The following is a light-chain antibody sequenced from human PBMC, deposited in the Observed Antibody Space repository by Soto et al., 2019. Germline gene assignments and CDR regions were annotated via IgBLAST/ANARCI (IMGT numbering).Light chain of an antibody. CDR2: GAS. CDR3: HQYDNWPET. V-gene: IGKV3-15*01. J-gene: IGKJ1*01. CDR1: KSVNSD. Sequence: KMIKPSPTLLFVFPREKATPSCQASKSVNSDLAWYQQKPGQAPRLLIYGASTRATGIPARFSGSGSGTEFTLTISSLQSEDFAVYYCHQYDNWPETFGQGTKV.